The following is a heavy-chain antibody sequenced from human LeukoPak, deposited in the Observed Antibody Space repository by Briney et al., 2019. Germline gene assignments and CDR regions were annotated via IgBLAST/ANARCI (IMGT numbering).Heavy chain of an antibody. V-gene: IGHV3-30*04. D-gene: IGHD2-15*01. J-gene: IGHJ4*02. CDR1: GFTFSSYA. CDR3: VRSLGYCSGGSCYYFEY. Sequence: PGRSLRLSCAASGFTFSSYAMHWVRQAPGKGLEWVAVISYDGSNKYYADSVKGRFTISRDNAKKSLYLQMNRLRAEDTAVYYCVRSLGYCSGGSCYYFEYWGQGTLVTVSS. CDR2: ISYDGSNK.